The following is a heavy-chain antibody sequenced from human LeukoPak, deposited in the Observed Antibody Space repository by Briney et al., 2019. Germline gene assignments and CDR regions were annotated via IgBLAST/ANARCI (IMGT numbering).Heavy chain of an antibody. V-gene: IGHV5-51*01. D-gene: IGHD2-15*01. CDR2: IYPGDSDT. CDR3: ARHPPGYCSGGSCYPDYFDY. CDR1: GYSFTSYW. Sequence: GESLQISCQGSGYSFTSYWIGWVRQMPGKGLEWMGIIYPGDSDTRYSPSFQGQVTISADKSISTAYLQWSSLKASDAAMYYCARHPPGYCSGGSCYPDYFDYWGQGTLVTVSS. J-gene: IGHJ4*02.